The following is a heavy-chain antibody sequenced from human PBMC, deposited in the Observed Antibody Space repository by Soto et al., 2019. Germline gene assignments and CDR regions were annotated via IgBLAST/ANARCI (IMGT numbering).Heavy chain of an antibody. CDR2: ITISGTTV. CDR3: ARGSSNWAYYFDF. D-gene: IGHD6-13*01. CDR1: GFTFSNFS. Sequence: EVHLVESGGGLVQPGGSLRLSCAASGFTFSNFSLNWAPKAQGKGLEGVSYITISGTTVYYADSVRGRFTISRDNAKNSLYLQMNSLRDDDTAVYYCARGSSNWAYYFDFWGQGTLVTVSS. J-gene: IGHJ4*02. V-gene: IGHV3-48*02.